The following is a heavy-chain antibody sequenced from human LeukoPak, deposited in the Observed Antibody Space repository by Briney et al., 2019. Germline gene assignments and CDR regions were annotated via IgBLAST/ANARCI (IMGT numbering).Heavy chain of an antibody. Sequence: PGGSLRLSCAASGFTFSSYWMHWVRQAPGKGLVWVSRISTDGTSTTYADSVKGRFTISRDNAKNSLYLQMNSLRAEDTAVYYCARGGQRWLPRAYAYYFDYWGQGTLVTVSS. J-gene: IGHJ4*02. CDR3: ARGGQRWLPRAYAYYFDY. CDR2: ISTDGTST. D-gene: IGHD5-24*01. V-gene: IGHV3-74*01. CDR1: GFTFSSYW.